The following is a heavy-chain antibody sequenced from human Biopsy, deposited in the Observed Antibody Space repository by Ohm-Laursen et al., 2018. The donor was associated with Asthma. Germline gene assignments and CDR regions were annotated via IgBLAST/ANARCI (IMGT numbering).Heavy chain of an antibody. CDR3: ARDRGYCSGGTCPSWFDP. CDR2: INPNSGDT. CDR1: GYTFTDYS. V-gene: IGHV1-2*06. D-gene: IGHD2-15*01. Sequence: ASVKVSCKSSGYTFTDYSIHWVRQAPGQGLEWMGRINPNSGDTKYAQRFQGRVTVTRDRSISTAYMELSRLRSDDTAVYYCARDRGYCSGGTCPSWFDPWGQGTLVIVSS. J-gene: IGHJ5*02.